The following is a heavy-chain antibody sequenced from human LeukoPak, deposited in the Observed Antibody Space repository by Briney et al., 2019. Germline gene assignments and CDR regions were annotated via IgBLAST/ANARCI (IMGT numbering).Heavy chain of an antibody. CDR2: IYYSGST. D-gene: IGHD6-6*01. V-gene: IGHV4-59*01. J-gene: IGHJ4*02. CDR1: GGSISSYY. Sequence: SETLSLTCTVSGGSISSYYWSWIRQPPGKGLEWIGYIYYSGSTNYNPSLKSRVTISVDTSKNQFSLKLSSVTAADTAVYYCARSNCLAARPSPPRYWGQGTLVTVSS. CDR3: ARSNCLAARPSPPRY.